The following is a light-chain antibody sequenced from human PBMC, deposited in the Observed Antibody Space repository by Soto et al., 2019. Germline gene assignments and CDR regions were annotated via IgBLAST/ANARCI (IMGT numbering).Light chain of an antibody. V-gene: IGLV2-14*01. CDR3: NSYTNSDTVI. J-gene: IGLJ2*01. CDR2: AVN. Sequence: QSALTQAASVSGSPGQSITISCTGTSSDIGAYHYVSWYQQRPGKAPKVLIYAVNNRPSGISDRFSGSKSGNTASLTISGLQAEDEAVYYCNSYTNSDTVIFGGGTNLTVL. CDR1: SSDIGAYHY.